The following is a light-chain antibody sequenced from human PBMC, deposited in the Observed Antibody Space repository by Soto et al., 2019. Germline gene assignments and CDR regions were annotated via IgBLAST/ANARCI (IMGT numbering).Light chain of an antibody. V-gene: IGLV3-1*01. Sequence: SYELTQPPSVSVSPGQTASITCSGDKLGDKSACWYQQKPGPSPMLVIYQDSKRPSGPPELFSGYNSGNTATLTISVTHAMEDADYYWQAGDSRTVVFGGGTKLTVL. CDR1: KLGDKS. CDR3: QAGDSRTVV. CDR2: QDS. J-gene: IGLJ2*01.